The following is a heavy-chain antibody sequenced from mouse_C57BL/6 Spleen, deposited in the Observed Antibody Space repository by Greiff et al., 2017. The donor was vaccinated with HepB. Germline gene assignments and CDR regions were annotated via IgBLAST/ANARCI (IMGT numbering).Heavy chain of an antibody. Sequence: EVKVVESGGGLVKPGGSLKLSCAASGFTFSSYTMSWVRQTPEERLEWVATISGGGGNTYYPDSVKGRFTISRDNAKNTLYLQMSSLRSEDTALYYCARRRNSYFDYWGQGTTLTVSS. V-gene: IGHV5-9*01. CDR1: GFTFSSYT. CDR3: ARRRNSYFDY. J-gene: IGHJ2*01. CDR2: ISGGGGNT.